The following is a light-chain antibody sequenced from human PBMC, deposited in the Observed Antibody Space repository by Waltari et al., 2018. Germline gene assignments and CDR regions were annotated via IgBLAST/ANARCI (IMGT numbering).Light chain of an antibody. J-gene: IGKJ4*01. CDR3: QQYYTTPLT. CDR2: WSS. V-gene: IGKV4-1*01. CDR1: QSVLYSSTNKNY. Sequence: DIVMPQSPDSLAVSLGEWATIDCTSSQSVLYSSTNKNYLAWYQQKPGQPPKLLIYWSSTRESGVPDRFSGSGSGTAFTLTISSLQAEDVAVYYCQQYYTTPLTFGGGTKVEIK.